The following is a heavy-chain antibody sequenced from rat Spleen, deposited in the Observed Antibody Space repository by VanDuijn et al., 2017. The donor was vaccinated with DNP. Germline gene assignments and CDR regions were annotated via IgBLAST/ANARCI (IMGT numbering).Heavy chain of an antibody. CDR2: IIYDGSRT. CDR3: ARRRYTTDYYYWDY. CDR1: GFIFSNYW. J-gene: IGHJ2*01. D-gene: IGHD1-6*01. V-gene: IGHV5-29*01. Sequence: EVQLVESGGGPVQPGRSLKLSCVASGFIFSNYWMTWIRQAPKKGLEWVASIIYDGSRTYYRDAVKGRFTISRDNTKSTLYLQMDSLRSEDTATYYCARRRYTTDYYYWDYWGQGVMVTVSS.